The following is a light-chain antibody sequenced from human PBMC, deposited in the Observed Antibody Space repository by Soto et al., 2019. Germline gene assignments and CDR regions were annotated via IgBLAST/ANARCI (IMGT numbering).Light chain of an antibody. CDR3: QQYTNGPFIR. CDR2: GAS. CDR1: QSVRGN. V-gene: IGKV3-15*01. J-gene: IGKJ5*01. Sequence: TNAVITLSRSAPHIATLSCRFSQSVRGNLAWYQQRPGQSPRLLIYGASSRATGIQARFSGSGSGTEFTLSISSVQSEDFAVYYCQQYTNGPFIRFGQGTRLAIK.